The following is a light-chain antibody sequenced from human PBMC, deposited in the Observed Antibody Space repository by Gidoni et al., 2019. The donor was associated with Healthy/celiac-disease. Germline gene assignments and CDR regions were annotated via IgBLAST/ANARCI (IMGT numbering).Light chain of an antibody. V-gene: IGKV3-11*01. CDR2: DAS. CDR3: QQRSNWPLT. Sequence: IVLSQYPATLSLSPGERATLSCRASQSVSSYLAWYQQKRGQAPRLLIYDASNRATGIPARFSGSGSGTDFTLTISSLEPEDFAVYYCQQRSNWPLTFGGGTKVEIK. CDR1: QSVSSY. J-gene: IGKJ4*01.